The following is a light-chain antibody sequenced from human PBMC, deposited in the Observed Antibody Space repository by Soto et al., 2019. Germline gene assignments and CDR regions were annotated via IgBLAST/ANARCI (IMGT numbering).Light chain of an antibody. CDR3: CSFAGSGLLGV. Sequence: QSVLTQPAPMSGSPGQSITISCTGTSSDFGSYNLVSWYQQHPGKAPKLMISEVTQRPSGVSYRFSGSKSGHTASLPISGLPAEDEAHYYCCSFAGSGLLGVFRTGNKVTVL. V-gene: IGLV2-23*02. J-gene: IGLJ1*01. CDR2: EVT. CDR1: SSDFGSYNL.